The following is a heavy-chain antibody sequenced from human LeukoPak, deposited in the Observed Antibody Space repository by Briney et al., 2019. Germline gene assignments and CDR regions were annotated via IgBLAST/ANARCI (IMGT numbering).Heavy chain of an antibody. CDR2: IYTSGST. CDR1: GGSISSGSYY. J-gene: IGHJ5*02. D-gene: IGHD2-15*01. CDR3: ARDIVVVVAATPEVNGWFDP. V-gene: IGHV4-61*02. Sequence: SETLSLTCTVSGGSISSGSYYWSWIRQPAGKGLEWIGRIYTSGSTNYNPSPKSRVTISVDTSKNQFSLKLSSVTAADTAVYYCARDIVVVVAATPEVNGWFDPWGQGTLVTVSS.